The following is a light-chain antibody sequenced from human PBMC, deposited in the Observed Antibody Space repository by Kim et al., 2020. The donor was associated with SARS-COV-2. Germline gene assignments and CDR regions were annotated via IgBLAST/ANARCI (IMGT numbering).Light chain of an antibody. Sequence: DIQMTQSPSNLSASVGDRVTITCRASQSISSWLAWYQQKPGKAPKLLIYDASSLESGVPSGFSGSGSGTEFTLTISSLQPDDFATYYCQQYNSYSTFGQGTKLEI. V-gene: IGKV1-5*01. CDR1: QSISSW. CDR3: QQYNSYST. CDR2: DAS. J-gene: IGKJ2*01.